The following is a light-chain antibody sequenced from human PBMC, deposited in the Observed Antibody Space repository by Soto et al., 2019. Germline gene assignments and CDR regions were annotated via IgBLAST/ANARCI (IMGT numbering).Light chain of an antibody. CDR2: EVS. CDR3: SSYAGSNANYV. Sequence: QSALTQPPSASGSPGQSVTISCTGTSSDVGGYNYVSWYQQHPGKAPKLMIYEVSKRPSGVPDRFSGSKSGNTASLTVSGLQAEEEADYYCSSYAGSNANYVFGTGTKVTVL. CDR1: SSDVGGYNY. J-gene: IGLJ1*01. V-gene: IGLV2-8*01.